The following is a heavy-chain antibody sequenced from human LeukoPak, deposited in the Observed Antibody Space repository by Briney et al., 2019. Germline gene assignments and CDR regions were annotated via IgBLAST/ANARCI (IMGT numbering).Heavy chain of an antibody. CDR3: AKDSNWAFDY. CDR1: GFTFSRYG. V-gene: IGHV3-30*02. CDR2: IRKDGSDK. J-gene: IGHJ4*02. Sequence: GGSLRLSCGASGFTFSRYGMHWVRQAPGKGLEWVTYIRKDGSDKYYADSVKGRFTISRDSSKNMVYLQMTSLRAEDTALYYCAKDSNWAFDYWGQGTLVSISS. D-gene: IGHD7-27*01.